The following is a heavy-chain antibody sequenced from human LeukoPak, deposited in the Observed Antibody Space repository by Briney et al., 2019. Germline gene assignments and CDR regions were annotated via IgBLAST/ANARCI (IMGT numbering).Heavy chain of an antibody. CDR1: GGSISSSSYY. CDR3: ARESIAVAGNFDY. D-gene: IGHD6-19*01. CDR2: IYYSGST. V-gene: IGHV4-39*07. J-gene: IGHJ4*02. Sequence: SETLSLTCTVSGGSISSSSYYWGWIRQPPGKGLEWIGSIYYSGSTYYNPSLKSRVTVSVDTSKNQFSLKLSSVTAADTAVYYCARESIAVAGNFDYWGQGTLVTVSS.